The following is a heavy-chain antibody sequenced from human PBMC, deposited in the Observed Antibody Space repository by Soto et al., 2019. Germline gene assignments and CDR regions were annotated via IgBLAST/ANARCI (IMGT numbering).Heavy chain of an antibody. Sequence: SLRLSCAASGFTFSSYAMHWVRQAPGKGLEWVAVISYDGSNQYYADSVKGRFTISRDNSKNTLYLQMNSLRAEDTAVYYCARDCWNSGYDCYYGMDVWGQGTTVTVSS. D-gene: IGHD5-12*01. J-gene: IGHJ6*02. CDR3: ARDCWNSGYDCYYGMDV. V-gene: IGHV3-30-3*01. CDR2: ISYDGSNQ. CDR1: GFTFSSYA.